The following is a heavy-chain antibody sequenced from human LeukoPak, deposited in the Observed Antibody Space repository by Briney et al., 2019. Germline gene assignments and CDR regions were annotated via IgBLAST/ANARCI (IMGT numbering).Heavy chain of an antibody. Sequence: PGGSLRLSCAASGFTFNNYGMHWVRQAPGKGLEWVTFIRYDGSNKYYVDSVKGRFTISRGNSKNTMYLQMNSLRTEDTAVYYCAKARSGPNDAFDIWGQGTMVTVSS. V-gene: IGHV3-30*02. D-gene: IGHD3-3*01. CDR2: IRYDGSNK. J-gene: IGHJ3*02. CDR1: GFTFNNYG. CDR3: AKARSGPNDAFDI.